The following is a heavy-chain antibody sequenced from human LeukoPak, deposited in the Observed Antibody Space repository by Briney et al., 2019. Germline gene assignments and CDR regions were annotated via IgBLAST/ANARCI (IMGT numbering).Heavy chain of an antibody. CDR3: ARDYCSSTSCYLDY. CDR2: INPNSGGT. D-gene: IGHD2-2*01. Sequence: ASVKVSCKASGYTFTGYYMHWVRQAPGQGLEWMGWINPNSGGTKYAQKFQGWVTMTRDTSISTAYMELSRLRSDDTAVYYCARDYCSSTSCYLDYWGQGTLVTVAS. V-gene: IGHV1-2*04. J-gene: IGHJ4*02. CDR1: GYTFTGYY.